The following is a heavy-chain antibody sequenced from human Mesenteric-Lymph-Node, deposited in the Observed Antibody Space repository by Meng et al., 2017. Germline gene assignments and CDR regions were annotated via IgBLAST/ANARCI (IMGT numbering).Heavy chain of an antibody. J-gene: IGHJ3*02. V-gene: IGHV1-69*06. CDR2: IIPIFGTT. CDR3: AGVPPADNSGYLGYAFDM. D-gene: IGHD3-22*01. Sequence: SVKVSCKASGGTFSTYTVNWMRQAPGQGLEWMGEIIPIFGTTNYAKRFRGRVTITADKSTNTAYMELSSLRSEDTAVYYCAGVPPADNSGYLGYAFDMWGQGTMVTVSS. CDR1: GGTFSTYT.